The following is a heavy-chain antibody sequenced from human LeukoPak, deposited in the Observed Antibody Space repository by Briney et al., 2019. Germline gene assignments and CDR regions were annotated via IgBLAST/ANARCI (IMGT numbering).Heavy chain of an antibody. D-gene: IGHD1-26*01. CDR3: SRESGAFSPFGY. V-gene: IGHV4-4*02. J-gene: IGHJ4*02. CDR1: GASISDTHW. Sequence: SETLSLTCAVSGASISDTHWWSWVRQPPGKGLEWIGEIYKSGSSNYNPSLKSRVTMSLDKSKNLLSLTLTSVTAADTAVYYCSRESGAFSPFGYWGQGTLVTVTS. CDR2: IYKSGSS.